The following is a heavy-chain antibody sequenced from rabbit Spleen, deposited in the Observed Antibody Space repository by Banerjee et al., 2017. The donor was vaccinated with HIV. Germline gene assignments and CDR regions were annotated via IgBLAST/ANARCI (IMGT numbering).Heavy chain of an antibody. Sequence: QEQLVESGGGLVQPEGSLTLTSKASGFDFSNKAVMCWVRQAPGKGLEWVACINTSSGNTVYANWAKGRFTISRTSSTTVTLRMTSLTAADRAAYFCARDLVGVIGWNFYLWGPGTLVTVS. D-gene: IGHD1-1*01. J-gene: IGHJ4*01. CDR1: GFDFSNKAV. CDR3: ARDLVGVIGWNFYL. CDR2: INTSSGNT. V-gene: IGHV1S45*01.